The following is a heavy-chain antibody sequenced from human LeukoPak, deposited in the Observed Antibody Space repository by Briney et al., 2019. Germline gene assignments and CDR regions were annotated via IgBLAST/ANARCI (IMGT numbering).Heavy chain of an antibody. D-gene: IGHD3-10*01. V-gene: IGHV3-21*01. J-gene: IGHJ3*02. Sequence: GGSLRLSCAASGFTFSSYSMNWVRQAPGKGLEWVSSISSSSSYIYYADSVKGRFTISRDNAKNSLYLQMNSLRAEDTAVYYCARDGRPYYYDVYAFDIWGQGTMVTVSS. CDR3: ARDGRPYYYDVYAFDI. CDR2: ISSSSSYI. CDR1: GFTFSSYS.